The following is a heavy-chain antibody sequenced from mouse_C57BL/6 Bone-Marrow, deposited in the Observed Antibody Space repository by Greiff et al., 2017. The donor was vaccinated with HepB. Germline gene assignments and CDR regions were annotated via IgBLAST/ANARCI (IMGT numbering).Heavy chain of an antibody. CDR3: TRDRPYYYGSSWYFDV. CDR1: GFTFSSYA. V-gene: IGHV5-9-1*02. Sequence: DVQLVESGEGLVKPGGSLKLSCAASGFTFSSYAMSWVRQTPEKRLEWVAYISSGGDYIYYADTGKGRFTISRDNARNTLYLQMSSLKSEDTAMYYCTRDRPYYYGSSWYFDVWGTGTTVTVSS. J-gene: IGHJ1*03. D-gene: IGHD1-1*01. CDR2: ISSGGDYI.